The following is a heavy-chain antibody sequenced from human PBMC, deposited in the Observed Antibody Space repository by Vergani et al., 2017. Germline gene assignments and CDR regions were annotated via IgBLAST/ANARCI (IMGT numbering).Heavy chain of an antibody. CDR3: ARDCTSGGCPDNDGMDV. J-gene: IGHJ6*02. V-gene: IGHV3-21*06. Sequence: VQLVESGGGLVKPGGSLRLSCAASGFPFSDFSMSWVRQAPGKGLEWVAFIGSSGPYINYADSVKGRFIISRDNTNNSLFLQLRSLRAEDAAVYYCARDCTSGGCPDNDGMDVWGQGATVTVSS. CDR2: IGSSGPYI. CDR1: GFPFSDFS. D-gene: IGHD2-8*01.